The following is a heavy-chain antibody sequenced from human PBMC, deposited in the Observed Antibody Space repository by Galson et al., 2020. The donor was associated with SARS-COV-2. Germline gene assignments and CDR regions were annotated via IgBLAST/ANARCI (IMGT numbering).Heavy chain of an antibody. CDR3: ARAHNRDIVVVPAAIPYYYYYMDV. D-gene: IGHD2-2*01. J-gene: IGHJ6*03. CDR1: GITFSSYS. V-gene: IGHV3-21*01. CDR2: ISSSSSYI. Sequence: GQSLKISCAPPGITFSSYSMHWVRQAPGKGLEWVSSISSSSSYIYYADPVKGRFTISRDNAKNSLYLQMNSLRAEDTAVYYCARAHNRDIVVVPAAIPYYYYYMDVWGKGTTVTVSS.